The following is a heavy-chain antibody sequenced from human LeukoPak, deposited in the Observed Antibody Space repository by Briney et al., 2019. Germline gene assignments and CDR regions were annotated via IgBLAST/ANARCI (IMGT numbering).Heavy chain of an antibody. J-gene: IGHJ4*02. D-gene: IGHD1-1*01. V-gene: IGHV3-49*04. CDR1: GLTFNDAW. Sequence: GGSLRLSSAASGLTFNDAWMTWVRQAPGKGLEWVGFIRSTAYGGTTEYAASVKGRFTISRDDSKSIAYLQMNSLISEDTAVYYCTRALVATWNGYYFDYWGQGTLVTVSS. CDR2: IRSTAYGGTT. CDR3: TRALVATWNGYYFDY.